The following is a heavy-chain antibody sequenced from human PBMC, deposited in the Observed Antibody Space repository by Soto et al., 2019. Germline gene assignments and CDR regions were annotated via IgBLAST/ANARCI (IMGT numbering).Heavy chain of an antibody. D-gene: IGHD5-18*01. J-gene: IGHJ5*01. CDR2: IHYRGST. Sequence: SETLSLTCTVSGGSISSNYWSWIRQPPGKGLEWIGYIHYRGSTNYNPSLRSRVTMSADTSKNQFSLRLSSVTAADTAVYYCARSHLRGNNYGYAWFDSWGQGTLVTVSS. CDR3: ARSHLRGNNYGYAWFDS. V-gene: IGHV4-59*01. CDR1: GGSISSNY.